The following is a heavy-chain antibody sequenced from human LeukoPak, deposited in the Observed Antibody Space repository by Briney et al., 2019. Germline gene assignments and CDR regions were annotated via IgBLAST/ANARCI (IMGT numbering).Heavy chain of an antibody. CDR2: IYYSVST. D-gene: IGHD5-18*01. V-gene: IGHV4-61*01. CDR3: ARGGYSYGPPHFDL. J-gene: IGHJ2*01. CDR1: VGSLSSGSYY. Sequence: SETLSLTCTVSVGSLSSGSYYWSSIRKPPGKGLEWIWYIYYSVSTNYNPSLKSRVTISVDPSKNQFSLKLSSVTAADTAVYYCARGGYSYGPPHFDLWGRGTLVTVSS.